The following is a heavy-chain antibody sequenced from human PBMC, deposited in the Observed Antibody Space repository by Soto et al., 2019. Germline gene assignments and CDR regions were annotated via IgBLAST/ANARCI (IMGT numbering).Heavy chain of an antibody. CDR3: TKRATTVPTPGNYFDS. V-gene: IGHV3-23*01. J-gene: IGHJ4*02. D-gene: IGHD1-1*01. CDR2: LTRGGTS. Sequence: HLLESGGGLVQPGGSLRLSCAASGFTFSDYSMSWVRQTPERGLEWVSTLTRGGTSYYADSVQGRFTVSRDNSKNTVSLQMHSLRAEDTALYYCTKRATTVPTPGNYFDSWGQGTLVTVSS. CDR1: GFTFSDYS.